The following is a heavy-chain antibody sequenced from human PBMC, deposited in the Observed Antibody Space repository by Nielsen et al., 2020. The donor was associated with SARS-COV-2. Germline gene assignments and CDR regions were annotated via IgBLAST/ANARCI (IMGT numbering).Heavy chain of an antibody. CDR3: STGGVAAVGTYYYYYGMDV. J-gene: IGHJ6*02. D-gene: IGHD3-16*01. V-gene: IGHV3-15*01. CDR1: GFTFRNAW. Sequence: GGSLRLSCVASGFTFRNAWMTWVRQAPGKGLGRVGRIKAKTVGETTVYAAPVQGRLTISRDDSAMTLYLQMDSLEIEDTGVYYCSTGGVAAVGTYYYYYGMDVWGQGTTVAVSS. CDR2: IKAKTVGETT.